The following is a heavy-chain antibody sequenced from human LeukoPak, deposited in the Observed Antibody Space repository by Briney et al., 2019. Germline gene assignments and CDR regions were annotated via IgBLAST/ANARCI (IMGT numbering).Heavy chain of an antibody. J-gene: IGHJ4*02. CDR2: ISSSSTYM. D-gene: IGHD6-19*01. Sequence: GGSLRLSCAASGFTFSSYYMSWVRQAPGKGLEWVSSISSSSTYMFYADSVRGRFTISRDNAKNSLYLQMNSLRAEDTAVYYCARDDSAWYAYWGPGTLVTVSS. CDR1: GFTFSSYY. CDR3: ARDDSAWYAY. V-gene: IGHV3-21*01.